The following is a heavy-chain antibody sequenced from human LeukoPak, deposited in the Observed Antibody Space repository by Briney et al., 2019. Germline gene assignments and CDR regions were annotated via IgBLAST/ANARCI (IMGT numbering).Heavy chain of an antibody. CDR3: ARPGITGTMGYGAFDI. J-gene: IGHJ3*02. CDR2: IDSSSSYI. V-gene: IGHV3-21*01. Sequence: GGSLRLSCAASGFTFSSYGMHWVRQAAGKGLEWVSSIDSSSSYIYYADSVKGRFTISRDNAKNSLFLQMNSLRVEDTAVYYCARPGITGTMGYGAFDIWGQGTRVTVSS. CDR1: GFTFSSYG. D-gene: IGHD1-7*01.